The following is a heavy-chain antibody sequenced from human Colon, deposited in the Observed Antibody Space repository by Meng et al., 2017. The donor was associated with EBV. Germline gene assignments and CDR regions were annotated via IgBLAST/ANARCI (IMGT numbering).Heavy chain of an antibody. CDR1: GGSFSGYY. CDR3: ARASYGSGSPLGESWFDP. V-gene: IGHV4-34*01. D-gene: IGHD3-10*01. CDR2: INHSGST. J-gene: IGHJ5*02. Sequence: QGQSRQWGGGLLKPSETLSLTCAGYGGSFSGYYWNWIRQPPGKGLEWIGEINHSGSTNYHPSLKSRVTISVDTSKNQFSLKLSSVTAADTAVYYCARASYGSGSPLGESWFDPWGQGTLVTVSS.